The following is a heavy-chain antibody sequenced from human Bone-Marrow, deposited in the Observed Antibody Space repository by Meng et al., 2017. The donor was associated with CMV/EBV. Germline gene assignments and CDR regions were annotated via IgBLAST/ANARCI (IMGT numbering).Heavy chain of an antibody. CDR3: AFSSSWYGSFDY. Sequence: SETLSLTCTVSGGSISSYYWSWIRQPPGKGLEWIGYIYYSGSTNYNPSLKSRVTISVDTSKNQFSLKLSSVTAADTAGYYCAFSSSWYGSFDYWGQGTLVTVSS. CDR2: IYYSGST. D-gene: IGHD6-13*01. CDR1: GGSISSYY. V-gene: IGHV4-59*01. J-gene: IGHJ4*02.